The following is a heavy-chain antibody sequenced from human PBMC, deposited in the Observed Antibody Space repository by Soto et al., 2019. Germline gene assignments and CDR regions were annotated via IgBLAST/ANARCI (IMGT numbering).Heavy chain of an antibody. Sequence: GSLRLSGAASVFTCSGSAMHWVRQASGKGLEWVGRIRSKANSYATAYAASVKGRFTISRDDSKNTAYLQMNSLKTEDTAVYYCTSPWGDFWSGYPLGPRADYWGQGTLVTVSS. V-gene: IGHV3-73*01. CDR3: TSPWGDFWSGYPLGPRADY. CDR1: VFTCSGSA. D-gene: IGHD3-3*01. J-gene: IGHJ4*02. CDR2: IRSKANSYAT.